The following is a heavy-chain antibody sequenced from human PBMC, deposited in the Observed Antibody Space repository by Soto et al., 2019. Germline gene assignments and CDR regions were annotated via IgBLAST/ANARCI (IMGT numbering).Heavy chain of an antibody. CDR1: GGSISSGGYY. J-gene: IGHJ5*02. Sequence: QVQLQESGPGLVKPSQTLSLTCTVSGGSISSGGYYWSWIRQHPGKGLEWIGYIYYSGSTYYNPSLQSRVTISVDTSKNQFSLKLSSVTAADTAVYYCAILRVRGVSNWFDPWGQGTLVTVSS. D-gene: IGHD3-10*01. CDR2: IYYSGST. V-gene: IGHV4-31*03. CDR3: AILRVRGVSNWFDP.